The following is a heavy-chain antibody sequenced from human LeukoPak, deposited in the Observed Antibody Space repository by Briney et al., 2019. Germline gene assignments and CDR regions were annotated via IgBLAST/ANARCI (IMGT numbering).Heavy chain of an antibody. V-gene: IGHV4-4*07. CDR3: AREGYSSSWYSPLRYGMDV. CDR1: GGSISSYY. D-gene: IGHD6-13*01. J-gene: IGHJ6*02. Sequence: SETLSLTCTVSGGSISSYYWSWIRQPAGKGLEWIGRIYTSGSTNYNPSLKSRVTMSADTSKNQFSLKLSSVTAADTAVYYCAREGYSSSWYSPLRYGMDVWGQGTTVTVSS. CDR2: IYTSGST.